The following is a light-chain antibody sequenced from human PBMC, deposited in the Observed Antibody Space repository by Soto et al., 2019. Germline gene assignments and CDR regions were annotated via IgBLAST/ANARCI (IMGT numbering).Light chain of an antibody. CDR1: QSTSSW. J-gene: IGKJ1*01. Sequence: DIQMTQSPSTLSASVGDRVTITCRASQSTSSWLAWYQQKPGKAPKLLIYKASSLESGVPSRFSGSGSGTEFTLTISSLQPDDFETYYCQQYNSYPWTFGQGTKVDIK. V-gene: IGKV1-5*03. CDR3: QQYNSYPWT. CDR2: KAS.